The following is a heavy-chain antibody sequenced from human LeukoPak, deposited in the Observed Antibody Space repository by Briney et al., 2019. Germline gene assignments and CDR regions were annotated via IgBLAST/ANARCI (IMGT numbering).Heavy chain of an antibody. J-gene: IGHJ6*03. Sequence: GGSLRLSCAASGFTFSSYGMHWVRQAPGKGLEWVAVISYDGSNKYYADSVKGRFTISRDNSKNTLYLQMNSLRAEDTAVYYCAKDRIVATTDYYYYMDVWGKGTTVTVSS. CDR2: ISYDGSNK. CDR1: GFTFSSYG. CDR3: AKDRIVATTDYYYYMDV. V-gene: IGHV3-30*18. D-gene: IGHD5-12*01.